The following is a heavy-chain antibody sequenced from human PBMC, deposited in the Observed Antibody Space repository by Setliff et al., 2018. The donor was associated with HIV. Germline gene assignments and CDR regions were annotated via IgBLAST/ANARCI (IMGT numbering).Heavy chain of an antibody. V-gene: IGHV4-4*07. D-gene: IGHD2-21*01. CDR2: FHATGVT. J-gene: IGHJ5*02. Sequence: SETLSLTCTVSGGSIRNEDYFWSWIRQPAGKGLEWIGRFHATGVTNYSPSLKSRVSMTIGKSKRQFSLKLTSMTAADTAVYSCARGAGCLGNDCDAYFGPWGQGILVTVSS. CDR3: ARGAGCLGNDCDAYFGP. CDR1: GGSIRNEDYF.